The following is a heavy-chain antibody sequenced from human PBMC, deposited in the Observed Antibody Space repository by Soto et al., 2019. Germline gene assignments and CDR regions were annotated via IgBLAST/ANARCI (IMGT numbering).Heavy chain of an antibody. CDR1: GFTFSSYS. CDR3: ARVEFCGDYVLSYYYMDV. J-gene: IGHJ6*03. V-gene: IGHV3-48*01. CDR2: ISSSSSTI. D-gene: IGHD4-17*01. Sequence: EVQLVESGGGLVQPGGSLRLSCAASGFTFSSYSMNWVRQAPGKGLEWVSYISSSSSTIYYADSVKGRFTISRDNAKNSLYLQMNSLRAEDTAVYYCARVEFCGDYVLSYYYMDVWGKGTTVTVSS.